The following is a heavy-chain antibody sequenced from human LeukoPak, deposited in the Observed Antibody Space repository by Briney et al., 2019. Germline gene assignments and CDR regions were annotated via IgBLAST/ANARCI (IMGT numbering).Heavy chain of an antibody. CDR1: GYTFTSYD. CDR3: ARGGLWFGELLYFDY. D-gene: IGHD3-10*01. CDR2: ISAYNGNT. V-gene: IGHV1-18*01. J-gene: IGHJ4*02. Sequence: GASVKVSCKASGYTFTSYDTTWVRQAPGQGLEWMGWISAYNGNTNYAQKLQGRVTMTTDTSTSTAYMELRSLRSEDTAVYYCARGGLWFGELLYFDYWGQGTLVTVSS.